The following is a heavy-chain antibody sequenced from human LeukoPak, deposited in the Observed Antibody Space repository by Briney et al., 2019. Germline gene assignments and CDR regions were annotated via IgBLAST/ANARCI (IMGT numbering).Heavy chain of an antibody. CDR3: ARGGPAAGRFDY. J-gene: IGHJ4*02. D-gene: IGHD6-13*01. CDR1: GFTVSSNY. Sequence: AGVPLRLYCAASGFTVSSNYMSWLRQAPGQGLEWVSVLYSGGSTYYADSVKGRFTISRDNSKNTLYLQMNSLRAEDTAVYYCARGGPAAGRFDYWGQGTLVTVSS. V-gene: IGHV3-66*01. CDR2: LYSGGST.